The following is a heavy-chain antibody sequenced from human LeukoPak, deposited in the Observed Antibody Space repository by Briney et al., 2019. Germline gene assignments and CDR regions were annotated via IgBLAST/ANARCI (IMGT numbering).Heavy chain of an antibody. D-gene: IGHD2/OR15-2a*01. V-gene: IGHV3-20*04. CDR2: IHWNGGST. J-gene: IGHJ5*02. Sequence: GGSLRLSCAASGFTFDNYGINWVRQAPGKGPEWVSRIHWNGGSTGYADSVKGRFTISRGNAKNSLYLQMNSLRAEDTALYYCARDVFQSSTSYNWFDPWGQGTLVTVSS. CDR3: ARDVFQSSTSYNWFDP. CDR1: GFTFDNYG.